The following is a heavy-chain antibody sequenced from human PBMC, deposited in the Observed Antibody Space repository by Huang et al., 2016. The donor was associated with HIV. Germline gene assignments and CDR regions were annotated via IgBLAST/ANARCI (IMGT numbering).Heavy chain of an antibody. V-gene: IGHV1-18*01. CDR3: ARGGGIQLWLLGYYYMDV. J-gene: IGHJ6*03. Sequence: QVQLVQSGAEVKKPGASVKVSCKASGYTFSSFGISWVRQAPGQGLEWVGWIRVYNGNTKLAQKFQGRLTMTTDTSTSTAYMELRSLRSDDTAVYYCARGGGIQLWLLGYYYMDVWGNGTTVTVSS. D-gene: IGHD5-18*01. CDR2: IRVYNGNT. CDR1: GYTFSSFG.